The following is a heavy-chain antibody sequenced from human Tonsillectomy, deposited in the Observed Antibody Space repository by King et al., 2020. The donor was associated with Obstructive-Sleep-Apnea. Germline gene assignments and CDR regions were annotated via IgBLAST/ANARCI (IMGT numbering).Heavy chain of an antibody. CDR3: ARDSAGYGDYVYFDY. Sequence: QVQLQESGPGLVKPSQTLSLTCTVSGGSISSGGYYWSWIRQHPGKGLEWIGYIYYSGSTYYNPSLKSRVTISVDTSKNQFSLKLSSVTAADTAVYYCARDSAGYGDYVYFDYWGQGTLVTVSS. D-gene: IGHD4-17*01. V-gene: IGHV4-31*03. CDR2: IYYSGST. CDR1: GGSISSGGYY. J-gene: IGHJ4*02.